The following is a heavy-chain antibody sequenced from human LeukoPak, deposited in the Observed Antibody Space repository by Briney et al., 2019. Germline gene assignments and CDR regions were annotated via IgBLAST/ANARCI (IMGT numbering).Heavy chain of an antibody. D-gene: IGHD2-15*01. J-gene: IGHJ4*02. CDR1: GYTFTGYY. Sequence: ASVKVSCKASGYTFTGYYMHWVRQAPGQGLEWMGWINPNSGGTNYAQKFQGRVTMTRDTSISTAYMELSRLRSDDTAVYYCARSRRGGSYYFDYWGQGTLVTVSS. V-gene: IGHV1-2*02. CDR2: INPNSGGT. CDR3: ARSRRGGSYYFDY.